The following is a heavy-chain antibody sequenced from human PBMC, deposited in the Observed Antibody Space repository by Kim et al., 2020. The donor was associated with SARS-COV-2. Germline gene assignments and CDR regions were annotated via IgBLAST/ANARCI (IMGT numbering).Heavy chain of an antibody. CDR3: AKVSGTGAVAGPFDP. V-gene: IGHV3-9*01. J-gene: IGHJ5*02. Sequence: GGSLRLSCAASGFTFGDYAMHWVRQAPGKGLEWVSGISWNSGSIGYADSVKGRFTISRDNAKNSLYLQMNSLRAEDTALYYCAKVSGTGAVAGPFDPWGQGTLVTVS. CDR1: GFTFGDYA. CDR2: ISWNSGSI. D-gene: IGHD6-19*01.